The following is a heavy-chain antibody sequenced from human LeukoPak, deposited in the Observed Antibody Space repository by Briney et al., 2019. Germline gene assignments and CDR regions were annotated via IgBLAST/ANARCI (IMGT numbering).Heavy chain of an antibody. CDR2: FYDTWGP. J-gene: IGHJ4*02. D-gene: IGHD3-10*01. Sequence: PSETLSLTCTVSGGSISLYYWSWIRQPPGKGLEWIGYFYDTWGPKYNPSLERRVTISVDMSRNQFSLNLTSVTAADTAVYYCARGRGSLTYWGQGTLATVSS. V-gene: IGHV4-59*01. CDR3: ARGRGSLTY. CDR1: GGSISLYY.